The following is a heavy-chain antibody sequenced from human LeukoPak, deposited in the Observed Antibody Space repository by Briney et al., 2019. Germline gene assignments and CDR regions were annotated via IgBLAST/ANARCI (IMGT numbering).Heavy chain of an antibody. V-gene: IGHV4-39*01. Sequence: SETLSLTCTVSGGSISSSSYYWGWIRQPPGKGLEWIGSIYYSGSTYYNPSLKSRVTISVDTSKNQFSLKLSSVTAADTAVYYCARHLYGAGSPFDYWGQGTLVTVSS. CDR2: IYYSGST. J-gene: IGHJ4*02. D-gene: IGHD3-10*01. CDR1: GGSISSSSYY. CDR3: ARHLYGAGSPFDY.